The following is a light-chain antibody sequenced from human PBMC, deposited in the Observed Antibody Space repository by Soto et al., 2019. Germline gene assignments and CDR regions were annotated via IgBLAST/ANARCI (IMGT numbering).Light chain of an antibody. CDR1: SGHSSYA. Sequence: QPVLTQSPSASASLGASVKFICTLSSGHSSYAIAWHQQQPEKGPRYLMKINSDGSHSKGDGIPDRFLGSSSGAERYLTISSLQSEDEADYYCQTWGTGIRVFGTGTKLTVL. J-gene: IGLJ1*01. CDR3: QTWGTGIRV. V-gene: IGLV4-69*01. CDR2: INSDGSH.